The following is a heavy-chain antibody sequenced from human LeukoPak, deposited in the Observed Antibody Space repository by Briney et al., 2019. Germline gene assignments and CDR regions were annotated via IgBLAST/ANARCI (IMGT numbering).Heavy chain of an antibody. CDR2: ISWNSGSI. J-gene: IGHJ4*02. CDR1: GFTFDDYA. D-gene: IGHD6-13*01. Sequence: GGSLRLSCVASGFTFDDYAMHWVRQAPGKGLEWVSGISWNSGSIGYADSVKGRFTISRDNAKNSLYLQINSLRDEDTALYYCAKARQSSSWYGHFGYWGQGTLVTVSS. V-gene: IGHV3-9*01. CDR3: AKARQSSSWYGHFGY.